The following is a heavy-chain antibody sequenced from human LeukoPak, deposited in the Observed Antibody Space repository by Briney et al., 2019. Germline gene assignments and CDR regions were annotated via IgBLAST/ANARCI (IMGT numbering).Heavy chain of an antibody. CDR1: GFTFNSFG. J-gene: IGHJ4*02. V-gene: IGHV3-30*03. Sequence: GKSLRLSCAASGFTFNSFGMHWVRQAPGKGLEWVAVISFDGSSKYYADSVKGRITISRDNSRDTLYPQMNGPRADDTAIFYCASGTYLYYFDYWGQGDLVSVSS. CDR2: ISFDGSSK. CDR3: ASGTYLYYFDY. D-gene: IGHD1-26*01.